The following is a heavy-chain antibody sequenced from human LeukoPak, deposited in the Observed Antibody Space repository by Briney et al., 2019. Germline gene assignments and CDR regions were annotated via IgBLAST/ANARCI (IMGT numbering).Heavy chain of an antibody. J-gene: IGHJ3*02. CDR1: GFTFSNYL. Sequence: GGSLRLSCVGSGFTFSNYLMNWVRQAPGKGLEWVSFISSTGGTIYYADSVKGRFTVSRDNAKKSLLLQMNSLRAEDTALYYCARGYSRAAFDIWGQGTMVTVSS. CDR2: ISSTGGTI. V-gene: IGHV3-48*01. D-gene: IGHD2-15*01. CDR3: ARGYSRAAFDI.